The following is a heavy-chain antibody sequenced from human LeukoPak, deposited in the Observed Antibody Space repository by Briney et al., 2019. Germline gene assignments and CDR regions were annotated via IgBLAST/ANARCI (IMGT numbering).Heavy chain of an antibody. CDR3: ASGYCGGACQLGGVEM. J-gene: IGHJ3*02. V-gene: IGHV4-59*01. D-gene: IGHD2-21*02. CDR2: IHYSGST. CDR1: GGSISSYY. Sequence: SETLSLTCTVSGGSISSYYWSWLRQPPRKGLEYIGYIHYSGSTNYNPSLTSRVTISLDTSGNQFSPKLSSVTAADTAVYYCASGYCGGACQLGGVEMWGQRTMVTVSS.